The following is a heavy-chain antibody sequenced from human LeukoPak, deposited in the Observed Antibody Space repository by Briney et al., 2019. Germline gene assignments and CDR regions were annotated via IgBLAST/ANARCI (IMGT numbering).Heavy chain of an antibody. CDR1: GGSISSSSYY. J-gene: IGHJ4*02. Sequence: SETLSLTCTVSGGSISSSSYYWGWIRQPPGKGLEWIGSIYYSGSTYYNPSPKSRVTISVDTSKNQFSLKLSSVTAADTAVYYCARGFYGSGDYFDYWGQGTLVTVSS. V-gene: IGHV4-39*07. D-gene: IGHD3-10*01. CDR2: IYYSGST. CDR3: ARGFYGSGDYFDY.